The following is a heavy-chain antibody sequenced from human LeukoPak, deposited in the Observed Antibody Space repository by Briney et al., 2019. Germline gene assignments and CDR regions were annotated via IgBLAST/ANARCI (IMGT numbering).Heavy chain of an antibody. Sequence: SETLSLTCTVSGGSISSSSYYWGWIRQPPGKGLEWIGSIYYSGSTYYNPSLKSRVTISVDTSKNQFSLKLSSVTAADTAVYYCARDRIAARGEWFDPWGQGTLVTVSS. J-gene: IGHJ5*02. D-gene: IGHD6-6*01. V-gene: IGHV4-39*07. CDR3: ARDRIAARGEWFDP. CDR1: GGSISSSSYY. CDR2: IYYSGST.